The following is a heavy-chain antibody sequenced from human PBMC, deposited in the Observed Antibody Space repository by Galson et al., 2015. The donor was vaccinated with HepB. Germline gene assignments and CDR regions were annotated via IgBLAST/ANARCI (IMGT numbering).Heavy chain of an antibody. CDR3: ATDRPMGSMTTVVTGWFDP. V-gene: IGHV3-30*04. CDR1: GFTFSSYA. Sequence: SLRLSCAASGFTFSSYAMNWVRQAPGKGLEWVAIVSHDGSHKYYADSVKGRFTISRDNSNNTLYLQMNSLRTEDAAMYYCATDRPMGSMTTVVTGWFDPWGQGTLVTVSS. J-gene: IGHJ5*02. D-gene: IGHD4-23*01. CDR2: VSHDGSHK.